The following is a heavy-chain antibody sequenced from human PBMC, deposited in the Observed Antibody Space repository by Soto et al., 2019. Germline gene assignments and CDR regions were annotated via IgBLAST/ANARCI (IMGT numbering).Heavy chain of an antibody. V-gene: IGHV3-23*01. Sequence: PVVSHRHSSAAAEVNILGFAGRWISKKQGKGLAWVSAISGSGGATYYADAVKGRFTVSRDNSRNTVYLQVDSLRVEDTALYHCAIGVRLSTTDS. D-gene: IGHD3-16*02. CDR1: EVNILGFA. J-gene: IGHJ5*01. CDR3: AIGVRLSTTDS. CDR2: ISGSGGAT.